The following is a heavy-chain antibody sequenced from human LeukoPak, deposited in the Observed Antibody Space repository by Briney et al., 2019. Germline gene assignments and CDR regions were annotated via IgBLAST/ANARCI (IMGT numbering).Heavy chain of an antibody. V-gene: IGHV4-59*08. D-gene: IGHD4-17*01. Sequence: SETLSLTCTVSGGSISSYYWSWIRQPPGKGLEWIGYIYYSGSTNYNPSLKSRVTISVDTSKNQFSLKLSSVTAADTAVYYCARVTVTGAFDIWGQGTLVTVSS. CDR3: ARVTVTGAFDI. CDR1: GGSISSYY. CDR2: IYYSGST. J-gene: IGHJ3*02.